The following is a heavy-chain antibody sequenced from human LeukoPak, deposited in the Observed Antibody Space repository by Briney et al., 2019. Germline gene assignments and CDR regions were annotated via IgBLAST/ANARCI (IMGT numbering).Heavy chain of an antibody. CDR2: ISGSDGST. V-gene: IGHV3-23*01. J-gene: IGHJ4*02. D-gene: IGHD3-22*01. Sequence: GGSLRLSCAASGFTFSSYAMSWVRQAPGKGLEWVSAISGSDGSTYYADSVKGRFTISRDNSKNTLYLQMNSLRAEDTAVYYCAKNRYDSSGYLTVFDYWGQGTLVTVSS. CDR1: GFTFSSYA. CDR3: AKNRYDSSGYLTVFDY.